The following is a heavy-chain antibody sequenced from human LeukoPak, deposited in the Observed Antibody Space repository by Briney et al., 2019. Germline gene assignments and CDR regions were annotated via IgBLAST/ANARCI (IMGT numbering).Heavy chain of an antibody. Sequence: GGSLRLSCAASGFTFSSYELNWVRQAPGKGLEWVSYISDIGTTQHYADSVKGRFTISRDNAKNSLYLQMNSLTAVDTAVYYCARDRSKVTAYDDALDIWGQGTMVIVSS. CDR2: ISDIGTTQ. V-gene: IGHV3-48*03. CDR3: ARDRSKVTAYDDALDI. D-gene: IGHD2-21*02. CDR1: GFTFSSYE. J-gene: IGHJ3*02.